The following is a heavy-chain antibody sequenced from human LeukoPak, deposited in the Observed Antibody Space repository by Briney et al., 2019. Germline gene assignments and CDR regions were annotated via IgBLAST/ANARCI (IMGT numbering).Heavy chain of an antibody. Sequence: PSETLSVTCTGSGGSISSYYWSWIRQPPGKGLEWIGYIYYSGSTNYNPSLKSRVTISVDTSKNQFSLKLSSVTAADTAVYYCARRDSSGWYYFDYWGQGTLVTVSS. D-gene: IGHD6-19*01. V-gene: IGHV4-59*08. CDR3: ARRDSSGWYYFDY. J-gene: IGHJ4*02. CDR2: IYYSGST. CDR1: GGSISSYY.